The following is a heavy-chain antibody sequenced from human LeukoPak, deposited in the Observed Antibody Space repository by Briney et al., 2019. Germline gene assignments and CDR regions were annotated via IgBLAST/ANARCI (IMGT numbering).Heavy chain of an antibody. Sequence: SRTLSLTCAISGDSVPSNSAAWNWIRQSPSRGLEWLGRTYCRSKWYNDYAVSVKGRIAINPDTSKNQFSLQLNSVTPEDTAVYYCARAKGRSPLFDYWGQGTLVTVSS. CDR1: GDSVPSNSAA. D-gene: IGHD6-13*01. CDR2: TYCRSKWYN. CDR3: ARAKGRSPLFDY. V-gene: IGHV6-1*01. J-gene: IGHJ4*02.